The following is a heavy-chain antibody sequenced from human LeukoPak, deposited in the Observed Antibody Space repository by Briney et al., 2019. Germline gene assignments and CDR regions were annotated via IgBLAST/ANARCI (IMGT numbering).Heavy chain of an antibody. CDR1: GGSVSSGSYY. D-gene: IGHD5-24*01. CDR2: IYYSGST. CDR3: ARGRITQRWLQRPHYYFDY. Sequence: SETLSLTCTVSGGSVSSGSYYWSWIRQPPGKGLEWIGYIYYSGSTNYNPSLKSRVTISVDTSKNQFSLKLSSVTAADTAVYYCARGRITQRWLQRPHYYFDYWGQGTLVTVSS. V-gene: IGHV4-61*01. J-gene: IGHJ4*02.